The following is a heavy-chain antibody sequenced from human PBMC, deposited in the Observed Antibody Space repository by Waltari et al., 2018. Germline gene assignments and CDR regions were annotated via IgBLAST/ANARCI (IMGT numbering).Heavy chain of an antibody. CDR2: IYYSGST. CDR1: GGSISSYY. V-gene: IGHV4-59*01. D-gene: IGHD2-15*01. CDR3: ARVVAATLWYFDL. J-gene: IGHJ2*01. Sequence: QVQLQESGPGLVKPSETLSLTCTVSGGSISSYYWRWIRQPPGKGLEWIGYIYYSGSTNYNPSLKSRVTISVDTSKNQFSLKLSSVTAADTAVYYCARVVAATLWYFDLWGRGTLVTVSS.